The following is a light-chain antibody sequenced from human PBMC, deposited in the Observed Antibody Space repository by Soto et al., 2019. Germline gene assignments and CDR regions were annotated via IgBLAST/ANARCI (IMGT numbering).Light chain of an antibody. CDR3: QQYGSSPWT. J-gene: IGKJ1*01. Sequence: EIVLTQSPATLSLSPGERATLSCRASQSVSSYLAWYQQKPGKAPRLLIYDASNMDTGIPARFSGSGSGTDFTLTISRLEPEDFAVYYCQQYGSSPWTFGQGTKVEIK. CDR1: QSVSSY. V-gene: IGKV3-20*01. CDR2: DAS.